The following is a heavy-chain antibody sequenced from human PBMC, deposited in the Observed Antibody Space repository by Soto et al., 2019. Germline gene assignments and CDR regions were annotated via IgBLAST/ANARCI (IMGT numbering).Heavy chain of an antibody. CDR2: IYYSGST. CDR3: ARLGGHVSNSSGFGLDGQAF. Sequence: SETLSLTCTVSGDSISGHYLSWIRQPPGKGLEWIGYIYYSGSTNYNPSLKSRVTISVDTSKNQFSLKLSSVTAADTAVYYCARLGGHVSNSSGFGLDGQAFWSKGTTDIVAA. D-gene: IGHD2-2*01. J-gene: IGHJ6*04. CDR1: GDSISGHY. V-gene: IGHV4-59*08.